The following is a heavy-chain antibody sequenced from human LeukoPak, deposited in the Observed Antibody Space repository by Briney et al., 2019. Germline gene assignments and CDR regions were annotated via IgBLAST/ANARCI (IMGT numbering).Heavy chain of an antibody. CDR2: IIPIFGTA. CDR1: GYSFTNNY. D-gene: IGHD6-6*01. J-gene: IGHJ6*02. Sequence: SVKVSCKASGYSFTNNYIHWVRQAPGQGLEWMGGIIPIFGTANYAQKFQGRVTITADESTSTAYMELSSLRSEDTAVYYCARREYSSSSAFQYYYGMDVWGQGTTVTVSS. V-gene: IGHV1-69*13. CDR3: ARREYSSSSAFQYYYGMDV.